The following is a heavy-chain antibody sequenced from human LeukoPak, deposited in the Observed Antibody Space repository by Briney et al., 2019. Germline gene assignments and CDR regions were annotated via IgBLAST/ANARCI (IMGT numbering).Heavy chain of an antibody. CDR1: GYSFNTYN. CDR3: ARDSRYWSSDY. J-gene: IGHJ4*02. V-gene: IGHV1-46*02. Sequence: ASVKVSCKTSGYSFNTYNMHWVRQAPGQGREWMGIITPSDDGTSYAQNFQGRVAMTRDTSTSTVYMELTSLRSDDTAVYYCARDSRYWSSDYWGQGTLVTVSS. D-gene: IGHD2-8*02. CDR2: ITPSDDGT.